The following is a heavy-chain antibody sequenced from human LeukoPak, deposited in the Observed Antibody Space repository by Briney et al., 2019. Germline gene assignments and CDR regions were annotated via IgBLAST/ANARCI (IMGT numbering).Heavy chain of an antibody. D-gene: IGHD2/OR15-2a*01. CDR1: GYTFTSYG. Sequence: ASVKVSCKASGYTFTSYGISWVRQAPGQGLEWMGWISAYNGNTNYALKLQGRVTMTTDTSTSTAYMELRSLRSEDTAVYYCAREIVLHPYYYYYMDVWGKGTTVTVSS. CDR2: ISAYNGNT. J-gene: IGHJ6*03. CDR3: AREIVLHPYYYYYMDV. V-gene: IGHV1-18*01.